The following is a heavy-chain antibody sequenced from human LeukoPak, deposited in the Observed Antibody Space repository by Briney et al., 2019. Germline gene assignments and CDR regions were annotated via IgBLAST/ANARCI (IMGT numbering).Heavy chain of an antibody. Sequence: ASVKVSCKASAYTFSGYYRHWLRQAPGQGFEWMGWINPNSGDTNYAQKFQGRATMTRDTSISTAYMELRRLRSDDTAVYYCARHRFTIVGATGSFDYWGQGTLVTVSS. CDR3: ARHRFTIVGATGSFDY. V-gene: IGHV1-2*02. CDR2: INPNSGDT. D-gene: IGHD1-26*01. CDR1: AYTFSGYY. J-gene: IGHJ4*02.